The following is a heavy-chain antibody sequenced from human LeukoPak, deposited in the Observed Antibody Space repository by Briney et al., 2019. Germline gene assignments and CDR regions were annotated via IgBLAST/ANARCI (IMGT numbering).Heavy chain of an antibody. CDR2: IRGSDGST. CDR1: GFTFSTYA. CDR3: ARGGFGWPDEEHYFDY. J-gene: IGHJ4*02. Sequence: GGSLRLSCAASGFTFSTYAMSWVRQAPGKGLEWVSSIRGSDGSTYYADSVKGRFAISRDNSKNTLYLQMNSLRAEDTAVYYCARGGFGWPDEEHYFDYWGQGTLVTVSS. D-gene: IGHD3-9*01. V-gene: IGHV3-23*01.